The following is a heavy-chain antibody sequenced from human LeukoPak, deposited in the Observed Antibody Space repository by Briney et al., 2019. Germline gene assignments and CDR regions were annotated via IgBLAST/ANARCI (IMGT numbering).Heavy chain of an antibody. CDR2: ISWNSGSI. Sequence: GRSLRLSCAASGFTFDDYAMHWVRQAPGKGLEWVSGISWNSGSIGYADSVKGRVTISRDNDKNSMYLKMNSLRAEDMALYYCAKDEGRYSYGFLDAFDIWGQGTMVTVSS. D-gene: IGHD5-18*01. CDR3: AKDEGRYSYGFLDAFDI. V-gene: IGHV3-9*03. CDR1: GFTFDDYA. J-gene: IGHJ3*02.